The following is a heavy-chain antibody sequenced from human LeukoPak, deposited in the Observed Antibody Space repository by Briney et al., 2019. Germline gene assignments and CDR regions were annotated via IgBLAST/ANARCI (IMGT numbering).Heavy chain of an antibody. CDR3: ARAPAGPGYYYYYYGMDV. CDR2: IYTSGST. D-gene: IGHD6-13*01. Sequence: SETLSLTCTVSGGSISSYYWSWIRQPAGKGLEWIGRIYTSGSTNYNPSLKSRVTMSVDTSKNQFSLKLSSVTAADTAVYYCARAPAGPGYYYYYYGMDVWGQGTTVTVS. V-gene: IGHV4-4*07. CDR1: GGSISSYY. J-gene: IGHJ6*02.